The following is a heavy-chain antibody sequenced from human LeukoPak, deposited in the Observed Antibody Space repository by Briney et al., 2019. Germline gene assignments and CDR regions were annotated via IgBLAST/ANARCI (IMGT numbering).Heavy chain of an antibody. D-gene: IGHD3-3*01. CDR3: ARGYYDFWSGSDSMDV. V-gene: IGHV3-20*04. J-gene: IGHJ6*04. CDR2: INWNGGST. CDR1: GFTFDDYG. Sequence: GGSLRLSCAASGFTFDDYGMSWVRQAPGKGLEWVSGINWNGGSTGYADSVKGRFTISRDNARNSLYLQMNSLRAEDTALYYCARGYYDFWSGSDSMDVWGKGTTVTVSS.